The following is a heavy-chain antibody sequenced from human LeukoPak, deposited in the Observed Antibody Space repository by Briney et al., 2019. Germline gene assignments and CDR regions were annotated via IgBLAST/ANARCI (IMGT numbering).Heavy chain of an antibody. Sequence: LRLSCAASGFTFSSYAMHWVRQAPGKGLEWVAVTSYDGSNKYYADSVKGRFTISRDNSKNTLYLQMNSLRAEDTAVYYCAMRNLGYCSSTSCYFPFDYWGQGTLVTVSS. CDR1: GFTFSSYA. CDR2: TSYDGSNK. J-gene: IGHJ4*02. D-gene: IGHD2-2*01. CDR3: AMRNLGYCSSTSCYFPFDY. V-gene: IGHV3-30*04.